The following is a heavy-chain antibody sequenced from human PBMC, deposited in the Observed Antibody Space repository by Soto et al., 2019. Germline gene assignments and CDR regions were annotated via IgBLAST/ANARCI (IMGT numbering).Heavy chain of an antibody. D-gene: IGHD2-15*01. V-gene: IGHV1-69*12. Sequence: QVQLVQSGAEMKKPGSSVKVSCKASGGTFSSYAISWVRQAPGQGLEWMGGIIPMFGTANYAQKFQGRVTITANESTSTAYMYLSSLRSEDTDVYYCARSKGWRPLDHWGQGTLVTVSS. CDR2: IIPMFGTA. CDR1: GGTFSSYA. J-gene: IGHJ4*02. CDR3: ARSKGWRPLDH.